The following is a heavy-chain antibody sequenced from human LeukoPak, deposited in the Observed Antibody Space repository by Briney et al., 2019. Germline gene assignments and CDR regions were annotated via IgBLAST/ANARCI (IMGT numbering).Heavy chain of an antibody. Sequence: GESLKISCNGSGYXFTSYWIFWVRQMPGKGLEWMGIIYPGDSDTRYSPSFQGQVTIPADKSISTAYLQWNSLKASDTAMYYCAISRGYPGRFDPWGQGTPVTVSS. V-gene: IGHV5-51*01. J-gene: IGHJ5*02. CDR2: IYPGDSDT. CDR1: GYXFTSYW. CDR3: AISRGYPGRFDP. D-gene: IGHD2-15*01.